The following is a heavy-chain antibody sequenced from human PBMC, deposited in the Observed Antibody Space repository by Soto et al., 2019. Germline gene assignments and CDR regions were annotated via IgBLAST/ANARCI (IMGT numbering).Heavy chain of an antibody. CDR1: GFTFSSFS. CDR3: ARVYGDYYYYYGLDV. J-gene: IGHJ6*02. CDR2: ISRDSSYI. Sequence: QQVESGGGLVKPGGSMRLSCAASGFTFSSFSMSWVRQAPGKGLEWVSSISRDSSYIYYTDSLKGRVTISRDNAKNSLYLHMNSLSAEDTAVYYCARVYGDYYYYYGLDVWGQGTTVTVSS. D-gene: IGHD4-17*01. V-gene: IGHV3-21*01.